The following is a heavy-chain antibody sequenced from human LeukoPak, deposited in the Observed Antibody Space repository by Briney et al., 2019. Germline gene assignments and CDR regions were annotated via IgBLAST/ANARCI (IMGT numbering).Heavy chain of an antibody. V-gene: IGHV3-23*01. CDR1: AFTFSSYA. CDR3: AKAWALTYLGGVDS. J-gene: IGHJ4*02. Sequence: GGSLRLSCAASAFTFSSYAKAWVRQAPGKGLEWVSTLSGTGGNTYYADSVRGRFTISRDNSKNTLYLQMNSLRAEDTAVYYCAKAWALTYLGGVDSWGQGTLVTVSS. D-gene: IGHD2-21*02. CDR2: LSGTGGNT.